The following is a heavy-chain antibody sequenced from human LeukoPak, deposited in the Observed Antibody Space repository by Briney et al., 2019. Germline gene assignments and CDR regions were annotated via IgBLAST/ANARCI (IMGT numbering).Heavy chain of an antibody. Sequence: PGGSLRLSCAASGFTFSSYSMNWVRQAPGKGLEWVSSISSSSSYIYYADSVKGRFTISRDNAKNSLYLQMNSLRAEDTAVYYCARIVYYDFWSGYYEDYYYMDVWGKGTTVTVSS. J-gene: IGHJ6*03. D-gene: IGHD3-3*01. V-gene: IGHV3-21*01. CDR2: ISSSSSYI. CDR1: GFTFSSYS. CDR3: ARIVYYDFWSGYYEDYYYMDV.